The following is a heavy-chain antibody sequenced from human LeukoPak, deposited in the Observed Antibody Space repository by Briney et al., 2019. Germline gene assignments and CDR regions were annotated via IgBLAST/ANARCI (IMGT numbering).Heavy chain of an antibody. CDR3: AREFTPKYFDWLSPLDY. V-gene: IGHV3-7*01. CDR1: GFTFSSYW. Sequence: GGSLRLSCAASGFTFSSYWMSWVRQAPGKGLEWVANIKQDGSEKYYVDSVKGRFTISRDNAKNTLYLQMNSLRAEDTAVYYCAREFTPKYFDWLSPLDYWGQGTLVTVSS. CDR2: IKQDGSEK. D-gene: IGHD3-9*01. J-gene: IGHJ4*02.